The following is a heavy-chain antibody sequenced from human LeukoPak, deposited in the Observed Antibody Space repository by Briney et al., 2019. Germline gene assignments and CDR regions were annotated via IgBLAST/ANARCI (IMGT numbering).Heavy chain of an antibody. J-gene: IGHJ6*02. CDR3: ARVWGHYGSGSVSSDYGMDV. CDR2: IFHSGTT. D-gene: IGHD3-10*01. CDR1: GGSISPYY. Sequence: SETQSLTCTMSGGSISPYYWSWIRQPPGKGLEWIAYIFHSGTTKYNPSLKSRVAISLDTPKSQFSLKLHSVTAADTAVYYCARVWGHYGSGSVSSDYGMDVWGQGTTVTVSS. V-gene: IGHV4-59*01.